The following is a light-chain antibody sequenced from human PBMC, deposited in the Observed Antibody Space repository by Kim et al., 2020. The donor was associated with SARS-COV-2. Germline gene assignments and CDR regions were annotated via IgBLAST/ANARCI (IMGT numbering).Light chain of an antibody. V-gene: IGLV3-1*01. Sequence: SAGQTASITCSGDTLGTGYASWYQQKTRQSPVLVIYQNFQRPSGIPELFSGSNSGNTATLTIRGTQSVDEADYYYQAWDTNTGVVFGGGTKVTVL. J-gene: IGLJ3*02. CDR3: QAWDTNTGVV. CDR1: TLGTGY. CDR2: QNF.